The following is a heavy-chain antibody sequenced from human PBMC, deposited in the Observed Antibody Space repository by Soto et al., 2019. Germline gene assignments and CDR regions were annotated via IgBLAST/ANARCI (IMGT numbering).Heavy chain of an antibody. CDR1: GDSITGGGYY. V-gene: IGHV4-31*03. J-gene: IGHJ4*02. D-gene: IGHD3-10*01. CDR3: ARGAPRGRGVPTYLHY. Sequence: SETLSLTCTVSGDSITGGGYYWNWVRQLPGKGLEWIGCVYYTGTTYYNPSLKSRITISIDSSKNQFSLTLSSVTAADTALYICARGAPRGRGVPTYLHYWGQGTLVTVS. CDR2: VYYTGTT.